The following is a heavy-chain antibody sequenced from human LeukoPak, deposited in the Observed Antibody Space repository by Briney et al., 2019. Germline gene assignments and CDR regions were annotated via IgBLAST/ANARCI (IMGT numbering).Heavy chain of an antibody. CDR3: AREMTGTDGEYYFDY. Sequence: SVKVSCKASGGTFSSYAISWVRQAPGQGLEWMGGIIPIFGTANYAQKFQGRVTITTDESTSTAYTELSSLRSEDTAVYYCAREMTGTDGEYYFDYWGQGTLVTVSS. CDR2: IIPIFGTA. D-gene: IGHD1-1*01. V-gene: IGHV1-69*05. J-gene: IGHJ4*02. CDR1: GGTFSSYA.